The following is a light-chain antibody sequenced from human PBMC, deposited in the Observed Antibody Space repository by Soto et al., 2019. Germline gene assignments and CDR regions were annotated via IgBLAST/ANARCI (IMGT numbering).Light chain of an antibody. Sequence: QSVLAQPPSVSGAPGQRVTIFCTGRSSNIGAGYDVHWYQQVPGTAPRLLIYGNSNRPSGVPDRFSGSKSGTSASLAITGLQAEDEADYYCQSYDNSLKIVVGGGTKLTV. V-gene: IGLV1-40*01. CDR2: GNS. CDR1: SSNIGAGYD. CDR3: QSYDNSLKIV. J-gene: IGLJ3*02.